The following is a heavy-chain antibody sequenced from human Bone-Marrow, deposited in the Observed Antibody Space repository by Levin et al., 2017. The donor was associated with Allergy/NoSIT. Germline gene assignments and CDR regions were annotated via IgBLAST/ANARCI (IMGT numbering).Heavy chain of an antibody. CDR3: AKRFYDFLSGWDSHYFDC. CDR1: GFTFNDYA. Sequence: GGSLRLSCAASGFTFNDYAMSWVRQAPGKGLEWVSGISGTGYSTHYADSVKGRFTISRDNSKNTMFLQMNSLRAEDTAVYFCAKRFYDFLSGWDSHYFDCWGQGTLVTVSS. D-gene: IGHD3-3*01. V-gene: IGHV3-23*01. J-gene: IGHJ4*02. CDR2: ISGTGYST.